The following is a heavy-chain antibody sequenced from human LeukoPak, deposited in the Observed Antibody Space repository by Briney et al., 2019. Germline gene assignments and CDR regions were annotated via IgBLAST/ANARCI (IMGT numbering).Heavy chain of an antibody. J-gene: IGHJ4*02. V-gene: IGHV3-30-3*01. CDR1: GFTFSSYA. Sequence: VGSLRLSCAASGFTFSSYAMHWVRQAPGKGLEWVAVISYDGSNKYYADSVKGRFTISRDNSKNTLYLQMNSLRAEDTAVYYCAREPDSSGYSRNFDYWGQGALFTVSS. CDR3: AREPDSSGYSRNFDY. D-gene: IGHD3-22*01. CDR2: ISYDGSNK.